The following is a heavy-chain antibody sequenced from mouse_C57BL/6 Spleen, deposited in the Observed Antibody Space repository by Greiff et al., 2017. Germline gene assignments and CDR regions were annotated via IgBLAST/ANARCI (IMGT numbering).Heavy chain of an antibody. D-gene: IGHD2-1*01. CDR2: IHPNSGST. V-gene: IGHV1-64*01. CDR3: ASNGTYDY. Sequence: QVQLQQPGAELVKPGASVKLSCKASGYTFTSYWMHWVKQRPGQGLEWIGMIHPNSGSTNSNEKFKSKATLTVDKSSSTAYMQLSNLTAEDSAVXDCASNGTYDYWGQGTTLTVSS. CDR1: GYTFTSYW. J-gene: IGHJ2*01.